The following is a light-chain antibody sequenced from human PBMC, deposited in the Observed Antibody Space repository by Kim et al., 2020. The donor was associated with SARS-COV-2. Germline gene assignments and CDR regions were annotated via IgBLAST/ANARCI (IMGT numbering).Light chain of an antibody. J-gene: IGLJ3*02. CDR1: SGPSNYA. Sequence: QLVLTQSPSASASLGASVKFTCTLTSGPSNYAIAWYQQQPQKGPRYLMKVNSDGSHIRGDGIADRFSGSSSGAERYLSISSLQSEDGADYYCQTWGPGVKWVFGGGTKVTVL. V-gene: IGLV4-69*01. CDR3: QTWGPGVKWV. CDR2: VNSDGSH.